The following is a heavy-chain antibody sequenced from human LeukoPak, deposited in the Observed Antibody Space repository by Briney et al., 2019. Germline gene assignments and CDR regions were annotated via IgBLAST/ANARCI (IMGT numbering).Heavy chain of an antibody. J-gene: IGHJ4*02. CDR1: EPTFGSSW. CDR3: ARDRGPNCLDY. CDR2: IKHDGSAE. Sequence: PGGSLRLPGGALEPTFGSSWLTGFGRTPDKGWEGLASIKHDGSAEYYVDSVRGRFTISRDNAKNSVYLQMNSLRAEDTAAYYCARDRGPNCLDYWGQGTLVTVSS. V-gene: IGHV3-7*01. D-gene: IGHD1-1*01.